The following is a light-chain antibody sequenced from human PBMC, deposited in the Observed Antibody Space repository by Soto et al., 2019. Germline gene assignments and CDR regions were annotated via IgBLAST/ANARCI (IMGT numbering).Light chain of an antibody. CDR1: QSVGSY. J-gene: IGKJ2*01. Sequence: EIVLTQSPDTLSLSPGERATLSCRASQSVGSYLAWYQQKPGQAPRLLIYASSNRATGIPARFSGSGSGIDFTLTISSVEPEDFAVYYCQQRSNWYTFGQGTKLEIK. CDR3: QQRSNWYT. CDR2: ASS. V-gene: IGKV3-11*01.